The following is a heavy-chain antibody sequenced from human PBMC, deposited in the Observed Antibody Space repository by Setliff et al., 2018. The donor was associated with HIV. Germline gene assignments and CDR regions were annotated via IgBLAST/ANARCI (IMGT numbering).Heavy chain of an antibody. CDR2: IYNSRST. J-gene: IGHJ6*03. V-gene: IGHV4-59*08. D-gene: IGHD2-2*01. CDR3: ARLGYCSRTTCYGYYYMDV. CDR1: GGSISSHY. Sequence: SETLSLTCTVSGGSISSHYWSWIRQPPGKGLEWIGYIYNSRSTNYHPSLKSRLTISIDTSKNQFTLKLSSVTAADTPVYYCARLGYCSRTTCYGYYYMDVWGKGTTVTVSS.